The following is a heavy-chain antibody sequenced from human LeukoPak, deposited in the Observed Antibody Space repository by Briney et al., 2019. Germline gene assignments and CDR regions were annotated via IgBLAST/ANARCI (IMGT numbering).Heavy chain of an antibody. V-gene: IGHV1-69*13. CDR3: ARDWTRYDSSCYHTLGDAFDI. D-gene: IGHD3-22*01. J-gene: IGHJ3*02. CDR2: IIPIFGTA. CDR1: GGTFSSYA. Sequence: SVKVSCKASGGTFSSYAISWVRQAPGQGLEWMGGIIPIFGTANYAQKFQGRVTITADESTSTAYMELSSLRSEDTAVYYCARDWTRYDSSCYHTLGDAFDIWGQGTMVTVSS.